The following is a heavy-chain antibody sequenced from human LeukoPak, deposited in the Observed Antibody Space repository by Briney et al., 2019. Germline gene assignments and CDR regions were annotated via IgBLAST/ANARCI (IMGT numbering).Heavy chain of an antibody. CDR1: GLTFSSYC. V-gene: IGHV3-7*01. Sequence: PSGGSLRLSCAASGLTFSSYCVSWVRHARGKGVEWVANIKQDGSEKYYVDSVKGRFTISRDNAKNSLYLQMNSLRAEDTAVYYCARDSSSWYLDYWGQGTLVTVSS. CDR3: ARDSSSWYLDY. J-gene: IGHJ4*02. CDR2: IKQDGSEK. D-gene: IGHD6-13*01.